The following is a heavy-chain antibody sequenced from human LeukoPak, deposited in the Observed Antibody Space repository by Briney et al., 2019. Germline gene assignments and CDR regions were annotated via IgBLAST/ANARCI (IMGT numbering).Heavy chain of an antibody. CDR1: GGSISSGGYS. Sequence: SETLSLTCAVPGGSISSGGYSWSWIRQPPGKGLEWIGYIYHSGSTYYNPSLKSRVTISVDRSKNQFSLKLSSVTAADTAVYYCARGLGYCSSTSCGPFDPWGQGTLVTVSS. J-gene: IGHJ5*02. CDR3: ARGLGYCSSTSCGPFDP. CDR2: IYHSGST. V-gene: IGHV4-30-2*01. D-gene: IGHD2-2*01.